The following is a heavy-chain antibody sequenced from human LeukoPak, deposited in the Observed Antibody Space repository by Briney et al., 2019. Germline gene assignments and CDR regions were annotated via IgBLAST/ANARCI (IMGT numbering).Heavy chain of an antibody. D-gene: IGHD4-17*01. CDR3: ARDYADYVGYSFLDY. CDR1: GFTFNNYA. V-gene: IGHV3-23*01. J-gene: IGHJ4*02. Sequence: GGSLRLSCAASGFTFNNYAMNWVRQAPGKGLEWVSSISGGGETTYYADSAKGRFTISRDNSQNTLYLQMNSLRAEDTAVYYCARDYADYVGYSFLDYWGQGTLVTVSS. CDR2: ISGGGETT.